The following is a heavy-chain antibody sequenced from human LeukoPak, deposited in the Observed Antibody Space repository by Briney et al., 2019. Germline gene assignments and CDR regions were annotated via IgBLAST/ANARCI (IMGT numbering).Heavy chain of an antibody. Sequence: SETLSLTCTFPGGSINNFYWSWLRQPAGKGLEWIGRIHASENTNYNPSLKSRVTMSVDTSKNQFSLKLSSVTAADTAVYYCARGSNYYGSGSAYYYYMDVWGKGTTVTVSS. CDR2: IHASENT. J-gene: IGHJ6*03. CDR1: GGSINNFY. V-gene: IGHV4-4*07. CDR3: ARGSNYYGSGSAYYYYMDV. D-gene: IGHD3-10*01.